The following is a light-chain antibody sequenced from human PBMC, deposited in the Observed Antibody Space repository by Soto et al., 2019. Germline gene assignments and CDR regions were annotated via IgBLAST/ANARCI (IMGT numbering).Light chain of an antibody. CDR3: QQYNNWPRT. CDR2: GAS. CDR1: QSVSSN. Sequence: EVVMTQSPDTLSVSPGAPAPLSCRASQSVSSNLAWYQQKLGQAPRLLIYGASTRATGISARFSGSGSGTEFTLTITSLQSEDFAIYYCQQYNNWPRTFGQGTKVDIK. V-gene: IGKV3-15*01. J-gene: IGKJ1*01.